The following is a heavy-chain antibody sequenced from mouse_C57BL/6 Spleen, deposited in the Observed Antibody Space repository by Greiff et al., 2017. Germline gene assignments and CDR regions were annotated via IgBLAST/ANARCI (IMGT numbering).Heavy chain of an antibody. CDR3: ARLGYDYAMDY. D-gene: IGHD3-1*01. V-gene: IGHV1-69*01. Sequence: VKLQQPGAELVMPGASVKLSCKASGYTFTSYWMHWVKQRPGQGLEWIGEIDPSDSYTNYNQKFKGKSTLTVDKSSSTAYMQLSSLTSEDSAVYYCARLGYDYAMDYWGQGTSVTVSS. CDR2: IDPSDSYT. J-gene: IGHJ4*01. CDR1: GYTFTSYW.